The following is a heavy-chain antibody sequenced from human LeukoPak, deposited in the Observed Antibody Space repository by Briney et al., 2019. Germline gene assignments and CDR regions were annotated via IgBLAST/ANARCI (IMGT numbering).Heavy chain of an antibody. CDR2: LNHSGST. J-gene: IGHJ6*03. V-gene: IGHV4-34*01. CDR3: ARGGYNMDV. CDR1: GGSFRGDD. Sequence: SETLSLTCAVYGGSFRGDDWSWIRQPPGPGLEWIGELNHSGSTNYNPSLKSRVTISVDTSKNQFSLKLSSVTAADTAVYYCARGGYNMDVWGKGTTVTVSS.